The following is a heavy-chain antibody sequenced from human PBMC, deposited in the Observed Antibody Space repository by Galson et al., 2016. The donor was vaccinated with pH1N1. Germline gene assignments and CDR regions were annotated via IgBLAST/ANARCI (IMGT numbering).Heavy chain of an antibody. D-gene: IGHD1-26*01. CDR2: ISYNGHDE. Sequence: SLRLSCAASGFNLDTFAMHWVRRTPGKGLEWVAFISYNGHDESYADSLKGRFTVSRDNSKNRLYLHMNSLRTEDTGLYYCAREDWSYGETYYNGMDVWGQGTTVTVSS. CDR3: AREDWSYGETYYNGMDV. V-gene: IGHV3-30*03. J-gene: IGHJ6*02. CDR1: GFNLDTFA.